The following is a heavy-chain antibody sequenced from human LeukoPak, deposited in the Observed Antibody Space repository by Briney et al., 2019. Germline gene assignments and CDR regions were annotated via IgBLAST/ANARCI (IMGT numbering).Heavy chain of an antibody. D-gene: IGHD3-3*01. CDR1: GGSFSGYY. Sequence: KPSETLSLTCAVYGGSFSGYYWSWIRQPPGKGLEWIGEINHSGSTNYNPSLQSRVTISVDTSKNQFSLKLSSVTAADTAVHYCARGPYYDFWSGYPPSRYYMDVWGKGTTVTVSS. CDR3: ARGPYYDFWSGYPPSRYYMDV. CDR2: INHSGST. V-gene: IGHV4-34*01. J-gene: IGHJ6*03.